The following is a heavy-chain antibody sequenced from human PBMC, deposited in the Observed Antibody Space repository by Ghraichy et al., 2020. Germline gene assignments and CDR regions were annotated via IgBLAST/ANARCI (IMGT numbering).Heavy chain of an antibody. J-gene: IGHJ4*02. CDR2: ISSDGSST. CDR1: GFTFSSYW. V-gene: IGHV3-74*01. CDR3: ARAGSRGGITDY. D-gene: IGHD3-10*01. Sequence: GGSLRLSCAASGFTFSSYWMHWVRQAPGKGLVWLSRISSDGSSTAYVDSVKGRFTISRDNAKNTLYLQMNSLRAEDTAVYYCARAGSRGGITDYWGQGTLVTVSS.